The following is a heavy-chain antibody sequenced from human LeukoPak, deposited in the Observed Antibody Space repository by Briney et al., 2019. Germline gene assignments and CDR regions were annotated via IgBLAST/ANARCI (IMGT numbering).Heavy chain of an antibody. CDR3: ARDGGSGWWGYYFDY. J-gene: IGHJ4*02. D-gene: IGHD6-19*01. CDR2: MNPNSGNT. Sequence: SVKVSCKASGYTFTSYDINWVRQATGQGLEWMGWMNPNSGNTGYAQKFQGRVTITADKSTSTAYMELSSLRSEDTAVYYCARDGGSGWWGYYFDYWGQGTLVTVSS. CDR1: GYTFTSYD. V-gene: IGHV1-8*01.